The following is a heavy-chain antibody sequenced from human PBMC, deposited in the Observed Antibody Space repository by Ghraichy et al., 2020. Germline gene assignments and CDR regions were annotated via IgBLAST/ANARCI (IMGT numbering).Heavy chain of an antibody. V-gene: IGHV3-11*01. CDR3: ARDRYESSGYGGWTTDY. CDR2: IDPSGTTI. J-gene: IGHJ4*02. Sequence: GESLNISCAASGFSFSDYYMSWIRQAPGKGLEWISYIDPSGTTIDYADSVKGRFTISRDNAKNSLYLQLNSLRAEDTAVYYCARDRYESSGYGGWTTDYWGQGTLDTVSS. D-gene: IGHD3-22*01. CDR1: GFSFSDYY.